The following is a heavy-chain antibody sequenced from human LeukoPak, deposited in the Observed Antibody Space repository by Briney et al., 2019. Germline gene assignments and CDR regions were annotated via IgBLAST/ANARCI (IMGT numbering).Heavy chain of an antibody. V-gene: IGHV3-23*01. CDR3: VRLTENQLLGKGWADS. D-gene: IGHD2-2*01. Sequence: GGSLRLSCAASGFTFSTYAMSWVRQAPGEGLEWVSSISGRGGRTYYADSVRGRFTISTDSSKNTVRLQMAGLRVEDTAIYYCVRLTENQLLGKGWADSWGQGTLVTVSS. CDR1: GFTFSTYA. CDR2: ISGRGGRT. J-gene: IGHJ5*01.